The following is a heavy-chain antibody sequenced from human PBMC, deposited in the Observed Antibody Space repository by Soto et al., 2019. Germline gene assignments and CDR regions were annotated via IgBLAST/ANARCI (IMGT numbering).Heavy chain of an antibody. CDR1: GFTFSSYA. CDR2: ISYDGSNK. V-gene: IGHV3-30-3*01. CDR3: ARDASGYCSGGSCYSPAV. Sequence: GGSLRLSCAASGFTFSSYAMHWVRQAPGKGLEWVAVISYDGSNKYYADSVKGRFTISRDNSKNTLYLQMNSLRAEDTAVYYCARDASGYCSGGSCYSPAVWGQGTTVTVSS. D-gene: IGHD2-15*01. J-gene: IGHJ6*02.